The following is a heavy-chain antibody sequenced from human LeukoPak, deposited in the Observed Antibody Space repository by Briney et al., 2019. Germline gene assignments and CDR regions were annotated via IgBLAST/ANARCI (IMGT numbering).Heavy chain of an antibody. J-gene: IGHJ4*02. CDR1: GFTFSSYA. Sequence: GGSLRLSCAASGFTFSSYAMHWVRQAPGKGLEWVSSISTSSRYIYYADSVKGRFTISRDNAKNSLYLQMNSLRAEDTAVYYCARDRNSGWYQGFDSWGQGTLVTVFS. CDR2: ISTSSRYI. CDR3: ARDRNSGWYQGFDS. D-gene: IGHD6-19*01. V-gene: IGHV3-21*01.